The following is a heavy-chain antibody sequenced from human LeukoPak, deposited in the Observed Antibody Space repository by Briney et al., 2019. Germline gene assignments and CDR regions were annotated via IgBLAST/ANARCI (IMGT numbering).Heavy chain of an antibody. V-gene: IGHV1-46*03. CDR1: GYTFTSYY. D-gene: IGHD3-22*01. J-gene: IGHJ3*02. CDR2: INPSGGST. Sequence: ASVKVSCKASGYTFTSYYMHWVRQAPGQGLEWMGIINPSGGSTSYAQKFQGRVTMTRDTSTSTVYMELSSLRSEDTAVYYCARERTYSYDSSPAPNDAFDIWGQGTMVTVSS. CDR3: ARERTYSYDSSPAPNDAFDI.